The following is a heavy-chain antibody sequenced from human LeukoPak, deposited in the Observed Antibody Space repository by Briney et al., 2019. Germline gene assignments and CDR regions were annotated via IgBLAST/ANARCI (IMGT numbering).Heavy chain of an antibody. D-gene: IGHD6-19*01. V-gene: IGHV4-59*01. J-gene: IGHJ4*02. CDR3: AGEFGGWYYFDY. CDR2: IYYSGST. Sequence: SETLSLTCTVSGGSISSYYWSWIRQPPGKGLEWIGYIYYSGSTNYNPSLKSRVTISVDTSKNQFSLKLNSVTAADTAVYYCAGEFGGWYYFDYWGQGTLVTVSS. CDR1: GGSISSYY.